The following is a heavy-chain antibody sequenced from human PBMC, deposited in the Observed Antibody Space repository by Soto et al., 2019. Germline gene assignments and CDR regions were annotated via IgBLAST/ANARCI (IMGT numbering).Heavy chain of an antibody. D-gene: IGHD4-4*01. V-gene: IGHV1-69*06. J-gene: IGHJ6*02. CDR3: AKDLNSLEVRSYGMDV. Sequence: QVQLVQSGAEVKKPGSSVKVSCKVYGGTFSSYRFSWVRQAPGQGLEWMGGITTVFGTPDYAQKFQGRVTVTADISTNTAYMGLSRLTSEDTDVYYCAKDLNSLEVRSYGMDVWGQGTKVTVS. CDR1: GGTFSSYR. CDR2: ITTVFGTP.